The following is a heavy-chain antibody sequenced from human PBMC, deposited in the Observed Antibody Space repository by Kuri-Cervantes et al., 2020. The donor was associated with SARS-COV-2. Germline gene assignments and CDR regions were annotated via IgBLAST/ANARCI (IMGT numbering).Heavy chain of an antibody. J-gene: IGHJ4*02. CDR2: IYHSGST. CDR3: ARLGKDSSSPCDY. D-gene: IGHD6-6*01. CDR1: GYSISSSNR. Sequence: GSLRLSCAVSGYSISSSNRWGWIRQPPGKGLEWIGSIYHSGSTYYNPSLKSRVTISVDTSKNQFSLKLSSVTAADTAVYYCARLGKDSSSPCDYWGQGTLVTVSS. V-gene: IGHV4-38-2*01.